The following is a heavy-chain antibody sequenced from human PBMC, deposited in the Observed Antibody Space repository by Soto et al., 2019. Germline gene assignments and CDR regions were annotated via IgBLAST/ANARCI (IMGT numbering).Heavy chain of an antibody. V-gene: IGHV1-46*01. CDR1: GYTFTSYY. D-gene: IGHD3-22*01. J-gene: IGHJ3*02. Sequence: QVQLVQSGAEVKKPGASVKVSCKASGYTFTSYYMHWVRQAPGQGLEWMGIINPSAGSTSYAQKFQGRVTMTRDTSTSTVYMELSSLRSEDTAVYYCARDHYYYDSSGYYDWDAFDIWGQGTMVTVSS. CDR3: ARDHYYYDSSGYYDWDAFDI. CDR2: INPSAGST.